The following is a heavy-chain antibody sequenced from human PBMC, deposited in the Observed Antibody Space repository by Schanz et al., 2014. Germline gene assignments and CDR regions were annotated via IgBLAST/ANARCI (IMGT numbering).Heavy chain of an antibody. V-gene: IGHV3-21*01. CDR2: ISSRSSHI. Sequence: EVQLLESGGGLVKPGGSLRLSCAASGFNFSSYSLNWVRQAPGKGLEWVSSISSRSSHIYYADSVKGRFTVSRDNAKNSVYLQMNGLRVEDTAVYYCVRERTNYGGNSYFFDHWGQGTLVTVSS. CDR1: GFNFSSYS. CDR3: VRERTNYGGNSYFFDH. D-gene: IGHD2-21*02. J-gene: IGHJ4*02.